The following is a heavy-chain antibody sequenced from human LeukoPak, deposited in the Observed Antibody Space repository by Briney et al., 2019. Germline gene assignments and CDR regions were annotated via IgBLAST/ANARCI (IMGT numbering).Heavy chain of an antibody. D-gene: IGHD2-2*01. Sequence: GVSLRLSCAASGFTFSNYAMTWVRQAPGKGLEWVSTISDGGAATYYADSVKGRFTISRDNSKNTLSLQMNSLRAEDTAVYYCAKALNVLVPSTSRWFDPWGQGTLVTVSS. CDR2: ISDGGAAT. J-gene: IGHJ5*02. V-gene: IGHV3-23*01. CDR1: GFTFSNYA. CDR3: AKALNVLVPSTSRWFDP.